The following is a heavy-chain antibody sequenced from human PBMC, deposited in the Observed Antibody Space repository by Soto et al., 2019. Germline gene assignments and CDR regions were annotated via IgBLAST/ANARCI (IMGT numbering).Heavy chain of an antibody. D-gene: IGHD2-2*01. CDR2: ISSNGGST. J-gene: IGHJ5*02. Sequence: GGSLRPACSASGFTFSSYAMHWVSQAPGKGLEYVSAISSNGGSTYYADSVKGRFTIYRDNSNNTLYLQMSSMRDEDTAVYYCVKGCSSTSCLDWFDPWGPGTLVTVSS. CDR3: VKGCSSTSCLDWFDP. CDR1: GFTFSSYA. V-gene: IGHV3-64D*06.